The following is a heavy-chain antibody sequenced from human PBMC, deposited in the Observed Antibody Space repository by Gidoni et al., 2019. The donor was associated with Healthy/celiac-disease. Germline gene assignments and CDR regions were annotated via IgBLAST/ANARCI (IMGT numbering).Heavy chain of an antibody. D-gene: IGHD2-2*01. CDR2: ISSSSSYI. J-gene: IGHJ4*02. CDR3: ARDRTDIVVVPAAPFDY. V-gene: IGHV3-21*01. Sequence: EVQLVESGGGLVKPGGSLRLSCAASGFTFSSYSMNWVRQAPGKGLEWVSSISSSSSYIYYADSVKGRFTISRDNAKNSLYLQMNSLRAEDTAVYYCARDRTDIVVVPAAPFDYWGQGTLVTVSS. CDR1: GFTFSSYS.